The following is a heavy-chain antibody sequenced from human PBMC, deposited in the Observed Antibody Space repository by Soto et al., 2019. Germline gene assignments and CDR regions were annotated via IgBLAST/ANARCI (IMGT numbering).Heavy chain of an antibody. J-gene: IGHJ6*02. Sequence: QVQLVQSGAEVKKPGASVKVSCKASGYTFTSYAMHWVRQAPGQRLEWMGWINAGNGNTKYSQKFQGRVTITRDTSASTAYMELSSLRAEDTAVYYCASSSWSYHPYYYYCGMDVWGQGTTVTVSS. V-gene: IGHV1-3*01. CDR3: ASSSWSYHPYYYYCGMDV. CDR2: INAGNGNT. CDR1: GYTFTSYA. D-gene: IGHD6-6*01.